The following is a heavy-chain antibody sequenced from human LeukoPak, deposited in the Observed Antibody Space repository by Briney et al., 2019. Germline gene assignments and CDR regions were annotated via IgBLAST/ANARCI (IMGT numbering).Heavy chain of an antibody. V-gene: IGHV1-69*04. D-gene: IGHD3-22*01. J-gene: IGHJ3*02. CDR2: IIPILGIA. CDR3: ASGYDSSGYAGDI. CDR1: GGTFSSYA. Sequence: EASVKVSCKASGGTFSSYAISWVRQAPGQGLEWMGRIIPILGIANYAQKFQGRVTITADKSTSTAYMELSSLRSEDTAVYYCASGYDSSGYAGDIWGQGTMVTVSS.